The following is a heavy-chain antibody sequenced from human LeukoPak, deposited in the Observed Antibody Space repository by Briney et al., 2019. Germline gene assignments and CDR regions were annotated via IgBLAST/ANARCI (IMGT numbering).Heavy chain of an antibody. CDR1: GFTFSSYG. CDR3: AKDGHWTFDY. D-gene: IGHD1-1*01. V-gene: IGHV3-30*18. J-gene: IGHJ4*02. Sequence: GGSLRLSCAASGFTFSSYGMHWVRQAPGKGLEWVAVISYDGSNKYYADSVKGRFTISRDDSKNTLFLQMDSLRPEDTAVYYCAKDGHWTFDYWGQGTLVTVSS. CDR2: ISYDGSNK.